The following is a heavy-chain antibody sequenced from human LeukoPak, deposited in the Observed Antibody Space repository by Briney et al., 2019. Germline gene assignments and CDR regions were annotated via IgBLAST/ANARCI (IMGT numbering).Heavy chain of an antibody. Sequence: GASVKVSCKASGYTFTSYAMNWVRQAPGQGLEWMGWINTNTGNPTYAQGFTGRFVFSLDTSVSTAYLQISSLKAEDTAVYYCARELADYASPDSFDYWGQGTLVTVSS. CDR1: GYTFTSYA. CDR2: INTNTGNP. CDR3: ARELADYASPDSFDY. J-gene: IGHJ4*02. V-gene: IGHV7-4-1*02. D-gene: IGHD3-16*01.